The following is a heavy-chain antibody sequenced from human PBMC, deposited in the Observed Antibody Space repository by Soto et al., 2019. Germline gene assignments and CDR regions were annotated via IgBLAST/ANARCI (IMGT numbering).Heavy chain of an antibody. V-gene: IGHV4-59*01. J-gene: IGHJ6*03. D-gene: IGHD1-7*01. Sequence: SETLSLTCPVSGGSISSYYWSWIRQPPGKGLEWIGYIYYSGSTNYNPSLKSRVTISVDTSKNQFSLKLSSVTAADTAVYYCARVPLAYNWNYGVGYYYYYMDVWGKGTTVTVSS. CDR2: IYYSGST. CDR3: ARVPLAYNWNYGVGYYYYYMDV. CDR1: GGSISSYY.